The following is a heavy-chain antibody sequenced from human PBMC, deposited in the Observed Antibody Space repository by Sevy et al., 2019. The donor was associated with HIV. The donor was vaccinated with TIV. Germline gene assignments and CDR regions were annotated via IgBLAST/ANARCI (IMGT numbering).Heavy chain of an antibody. CDR1: GFTFSSYW. Sequence: GGSLRLSCAASGFTFSSYWMNWVRQAPGKGLEWVANIKQDGSEKNYADSVKGRFTISRDNAKNSLYVEMNSLRAEDTAVYYCARGLFWSDYSTDPFDPWGQGTLVTVSS. D-gene: IGHD3-3*01. CDR2: IKQDGSEK. J-gene: IGHJ5*02. CDR3: ARGLFWSDYSTDPFDP. V-gene: IGHV3-7*01.